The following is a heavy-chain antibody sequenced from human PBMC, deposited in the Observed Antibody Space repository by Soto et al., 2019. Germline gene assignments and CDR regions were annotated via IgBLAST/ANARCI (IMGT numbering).Heavy chain of an antibody. J-gene: IGHJ4*02. CDR1: GGSISSYY. CDR3: ARGNTVVMYYFDY. Sequence: SETLSLTCTVSGGSISSYYWSWMRQPPGKGLEWIGYIYYSGSTNYNPSLKSRVTISVDTSKNQFSLKLSSVTAADTAVYYCARGNTVVMYYFDYWGQGTLVTVSS. D-gene: IGHD2-15*01. V-gene: IGHV4-59*01. CDR2: IYYSGST.